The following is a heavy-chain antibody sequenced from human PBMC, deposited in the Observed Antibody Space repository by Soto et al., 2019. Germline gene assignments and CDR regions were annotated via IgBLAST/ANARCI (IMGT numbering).Heavy chain of an antibody. V-gene: IGHV3-30-3*01. CDR2: ISYDGSNK. J-gene: IGHJ5*02. D-gene: IGHD6-13*01. CDR3: ARSLIAAASNWFDP. Sequence: PGGSLRLSCAASGFTFSSYPMHWVRQAPGKGLEWVAVISYDGSNKYYADSVKGRFTISRDNSKNTLYLQMNSLRAEDTAVYYCARSLIAAASNWFDPWGQGTLVTVSS. CDR1: GFTFSSYP.